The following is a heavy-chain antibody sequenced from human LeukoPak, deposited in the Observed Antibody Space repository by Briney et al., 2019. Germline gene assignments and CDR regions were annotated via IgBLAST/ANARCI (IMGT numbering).Heavy chain of an antibody. CDR2: ISSSDSTR. CDR3: ARSSSGWYHWFDP. J-gene: IGHJ5*02. D-gene: IGHD6-19*01. V-gene: IGHV3-48*03. Sequence: GGSLRLSCAASGFISSSYEMNWVRQAPGKGLEWISYISSSDSTRYYADSVKGRFTISRDNAKNSLYLQMNSLRAEDTAVYYCARSSSGWYHWFDPWGQGTLVTVSS. CDR1: GFISSSYE.